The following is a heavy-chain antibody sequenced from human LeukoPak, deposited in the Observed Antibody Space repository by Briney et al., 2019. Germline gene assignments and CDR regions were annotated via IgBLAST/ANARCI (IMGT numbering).Heavy chain of an antibody. CDR2: ISYDGSNK. V-gene: IGHV3-30-3*01. Sequence: PGGSLRLSCAASGFTFSSYAMHWVRQAPGKGLEWVAVISYDGSNKYYADSVKGRFTISRDNSKNTLYLQMNSLRAVDTAVYYCAREQWLITYYYYGMDVWGQGTTVTVSS. J-gene: IGHJ6*02. CDR3: AREQWLITYYYYGMDV. CDR1: GFTFSSYA. D-gene: IGHD6-19*01.